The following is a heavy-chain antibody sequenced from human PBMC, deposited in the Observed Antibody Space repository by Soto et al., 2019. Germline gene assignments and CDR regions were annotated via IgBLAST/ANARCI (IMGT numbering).Heavy chain of an antibody. J-gene: IGHJ4*02. CDR3: ASTPERSSTWYR. CDR1: GFTFSAYT. Sequence: EVQLVESGGGLVQPGGSLRLSCAASGFTFSAYTMNWVRQAPGKGLEWLSYISSSSIIYYADSVKGRFTIARDNDKNSLSLQMNSLRVEDSAVYYCASTPERSSTWYRWGQGTLVTVSS. D-gene: IGHD6-13*01. V-gene: IGHV3-48*01. CDR2: ISSSSII.